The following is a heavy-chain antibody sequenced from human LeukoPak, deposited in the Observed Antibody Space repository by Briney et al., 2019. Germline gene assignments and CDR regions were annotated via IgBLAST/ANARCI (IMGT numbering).Heavy chain of an antibody. V-gene: IGHV4-39*01. Sequence: SETLSLTCTVSGGSISSSSYYWGWIRQSPGKGLEWIGSIYYSGSTYYNPSLKSRVTISVDTSKNQFSLKLSSVTAADTAVYYCARPRFDPYYFDYWGQGTLVTVSS. CDR1: GGSISSSSYY. CDR2: IYYSGST. J-gene: IGHJ4*02. CDR3: ARPRFDPYYFDY. D-gene: IGHD3-10*01.